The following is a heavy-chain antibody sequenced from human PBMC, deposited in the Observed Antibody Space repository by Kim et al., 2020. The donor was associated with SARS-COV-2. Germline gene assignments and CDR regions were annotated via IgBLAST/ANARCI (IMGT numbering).Heavy chain of an antibody. J-gene: IGHJ4*02. CDR2: IYPKSGVT. CDR1: GFTFTGYY. Sequence: ASVKVSCKVSGFTFTGYYMHWVRQAPGQGLEWMGWIYPKSGVTRYAQKFQGRVTMTRDTSISTAFMELARLESDDTAVYYCARESEVAAAGTGNADYWGQGALVTVSS. D-gene: IGHD6-13*01. CDR3: ARESEVAAAGTGNADY. V-gene: IGHV1-2*02.